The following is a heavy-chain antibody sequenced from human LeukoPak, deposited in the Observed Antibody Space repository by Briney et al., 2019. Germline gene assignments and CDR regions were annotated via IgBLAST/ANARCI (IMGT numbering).Heavy chain of an antibody. CDR2: IFYSGST. Sequence: PSETLSLTCNVSGGSISGYYWTWIRQPPGKGLEWIGYIFYSGSTNYNPSLKSRVTISLDTSKNQFSLKLTSETAADTAVYFCARGTYYSDSSGYSYYSYYYMDVWGKGTTVTISS. V-gene: IGHV4-59*01. D-gene: IGHD3-22*01. J-gene: IGHJ6*03. CDR3: ARGTYYSDSSGYSYYSYYYMDV. CDR1: GGSISGYY.